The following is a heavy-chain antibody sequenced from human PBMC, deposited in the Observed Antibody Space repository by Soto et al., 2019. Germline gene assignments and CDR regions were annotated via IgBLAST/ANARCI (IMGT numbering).Heavy chain of an antibody. V-gene: IGHV1-2*04. CDR1: GYTFTGYY. J-gene: IGHJ6*02. D-gene: IGHD2-2*02. CDR2: INPNSGGT. CDR3: ASSLGYCSSTSCDSGYYYGMDV. Sequence: GASVKVSCKASGYTFTGYYMHWVRQAPGQGLEWMGWINPNSGGTNYAQKFQGWVTMTRDTSISTAYMELSRLRSDDTAVYYCASSLGYCSSTSCDSGYYYGMDVWGQGTTVTV.